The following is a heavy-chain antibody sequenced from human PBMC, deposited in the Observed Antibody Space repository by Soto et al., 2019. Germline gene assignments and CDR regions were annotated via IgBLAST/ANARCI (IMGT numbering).Heavy chain of an antibody. CDR1: GFTFRSYA. CDR2: ISVSGGNT. Sequence: PGGSLRLSCAASGFTFRSYAMAWVRQAPGKGLDWVSGISVSGGNTYYADSVKGRFTISRDNSKNTLYLQMNSLRAEDTAVYYCEGAQMMYYFAYWGQGTLVTVSS. D-gene: IGHD3-16*01. J-gene: IGHJ4*02. CDR3: EGAQMMYYFAY. V-gene: IGHV3-23*01.